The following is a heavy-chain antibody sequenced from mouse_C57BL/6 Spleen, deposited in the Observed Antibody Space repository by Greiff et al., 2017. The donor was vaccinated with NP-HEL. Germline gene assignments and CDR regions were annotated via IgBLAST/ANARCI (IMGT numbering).Heavy chain of an antibody. CDR2: INPSNGGT. CDR1: GYTFTSYW. CDR3: ARDRDGSSSPYYAMDY. V-gene: IGHV1-53*01. Sequence: QVQLQQPGTELVKPGASVKLSCKASGYTFTSYWMHWVKQRPGQGLEWIGNINPSNGGTNYNEKFKSKATLTVDKSSSTAYMQLSSLTSEDSAVYYCARDRDGSSSPYYAMDYWGQGTSVTVSS. D-gene: IGHD1-1*01. J-gene: IGHJ4*01.